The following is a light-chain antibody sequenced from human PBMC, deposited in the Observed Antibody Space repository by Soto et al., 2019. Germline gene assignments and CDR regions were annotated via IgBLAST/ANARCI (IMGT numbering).Light chain of an antibody. Sequence: EIVLTHSPATLSLSPVEVATLSFSSSQSVRSGYLVWFQHRPGQAPRLLVYDASNRATGIPARFSGSGSGTDFTLTISSLEPEDFAVYYCQQRSNWPLTFGQGTRLEIK. CDR3: QQRSNWPLT. V-gene: IGKV3-11*01. J-gene: IGKJ5*01. CDR1: QSVRSGY. CDR2: DAS.